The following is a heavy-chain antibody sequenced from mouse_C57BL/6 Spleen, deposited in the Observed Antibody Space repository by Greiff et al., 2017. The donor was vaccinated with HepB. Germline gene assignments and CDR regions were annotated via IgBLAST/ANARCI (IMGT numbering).Heavy chain of an antibody. D-gene: IGHD1-2*01. Sequence: VQLQQSGPELVKPGASVKISCKASGYAFSSSWMNWVKQRPGKGLEWIGRIYPGDGDTNYNGKFKGKATLTADKSSSTAYMQLSSLTSEDSAVYFCARGSPGFYYYAMDYWGQGTSVTVSS. CDR1: GYAFSSSW. J-gene: IGHJ4*01. V-gene: IGHV1-82*01. CDR3: ARGSPGFYYYAMDY. CDR2: IYPGDGDT.